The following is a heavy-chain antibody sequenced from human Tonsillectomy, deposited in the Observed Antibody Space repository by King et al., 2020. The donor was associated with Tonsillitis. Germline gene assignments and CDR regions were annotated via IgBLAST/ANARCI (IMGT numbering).Heavy chain of an antibody. CDR1: GVTFDEYA. CDR3: AKGAGDTVMVTRMDV. D-gene: IGHD5-18*01. CDR2: ISWNSGII. Sequence: VQLVESGGGLVQPGRSLRLSCAASGVTFDEYAMHWVRQAPGKGLEWGSVISWNSGIIGCADSVKGRFTISRDNAKNSLYLEINRLRPEDTALYYCAKGAGDTVMVTRMDVWGQGTTVTVSS. V-gene: IGHV3-9*01. J-gene: IGHJ6*02.